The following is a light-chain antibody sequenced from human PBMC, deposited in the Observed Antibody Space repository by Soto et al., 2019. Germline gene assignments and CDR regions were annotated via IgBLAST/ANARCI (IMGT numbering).Light chain of an antibody. V-gene: IGKV1-39*01. CDR3: QQGYSTPYT. Sequence: DIQMTQSPSSLSASVGDRVTITCRASQSISSYLNWYQQKPGKAPKLLIYDASSLQSGVPSRFSGSGSGTDFTLTISSLQPEDFATYYCQQGYSTPYTFGQGTKLEIK. CDR2: DAS. CDR1: QSISSY. J-gene: IGKJ2*01.